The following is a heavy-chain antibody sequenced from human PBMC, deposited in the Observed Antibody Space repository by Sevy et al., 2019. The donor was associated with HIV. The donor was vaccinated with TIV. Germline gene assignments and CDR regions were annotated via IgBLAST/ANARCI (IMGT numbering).Heavy chain of an antibody. J-gene: IGHJ6*03. CDR2: IWYDGSNK. D-gene: IGHD5-12*01. V-gene: IGHV3-33*01. Sequence: GGSLRLSCAASGFTFSSYGMHWVRQAPGKGLEWVAVIWYDGSNKYYADSVKGRFTISRDNSKNTLYLQMNSLRAEDTAVYYCARAGSGYEGGYYYYYYMDVWGKGTTVTVS. CDR3: ARAGSGYEGGYYYYYYMDV. CDR1: GFTFSSYG.